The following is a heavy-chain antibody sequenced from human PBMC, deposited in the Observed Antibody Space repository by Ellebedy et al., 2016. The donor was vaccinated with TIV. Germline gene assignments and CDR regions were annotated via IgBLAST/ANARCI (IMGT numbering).Heavy chain of an antibody. D-gene: IGHD3-22*01. CDR3: AKGRGGGSDTSAPRYYFDY. CDR2: ISYDGSNK. CDR1: GFTFSSYA. Sequence: PGGSLRLSCAASGFTFSSYAMHWVRQAPGKGLEWVAVISYDGSNKYYADSVKGRFTISRDNSKKTLYLQMNSLRAEDTAVYYSAKGRGGGSDTSAPRYYFDYWGLGTLVTVSS. J-gene: IGHJ4*02. V-gene: IGHV3-30-3*01.